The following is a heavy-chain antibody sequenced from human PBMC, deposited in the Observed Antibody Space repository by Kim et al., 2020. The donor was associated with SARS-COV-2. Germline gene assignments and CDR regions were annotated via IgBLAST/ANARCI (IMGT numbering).Heavy chain of an antibody. CDR2: DDK. CDR3: AHSRIAFDI. V-gene: IGHV2-5*01. Sequence: DDKRYRPSLKSRLTITKDTSKNHVVLTMTNMDPVDTATYYCAHSRIAFDIWGQGTMVTVSS. J-gene: IGHJ3*02.